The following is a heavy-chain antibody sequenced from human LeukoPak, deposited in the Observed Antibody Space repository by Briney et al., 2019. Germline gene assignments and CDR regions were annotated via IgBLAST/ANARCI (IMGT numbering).Heavy chain of an antibody. J-gene: IGHJ4*02. CDR3: AKQMAVDYFDY. Sequence: GGSLRLSRAASGFTFSNFGMHWVRQAPGKGLEWVAVISYDGKSEYYTDSVKGRFTISRDNAKNTLYLQMNSLRAEDTAVYYCAKQMAVDYFDYWGQGTLVTVSS. CDR1: GFTFSNFG. V-gene: IGHV3-30*18. D-gene: IGHD5-24*01. CDR2: ISYDGKSE.